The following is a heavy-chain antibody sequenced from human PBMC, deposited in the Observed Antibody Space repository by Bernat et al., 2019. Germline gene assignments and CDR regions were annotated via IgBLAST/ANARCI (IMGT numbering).Heavy chain of an antibody. D-gene: IGHD3-22*01. CDR1: GGTFSSYA. J-gene: IGHJ3*02. V-gene: IGHV1-69*01. CDR2: IIPIFGTA. Sequence: QVQLVQSGAEVKKPGSSVKVSCKASGGTFSSYANSWVRQAPGQGLEWMGGIIPIFGTANYAQKFQGRVTITADESPSTADMELSSLRSEDTAVYYCARGSFIRDYYDSSGRSDAFDIWGQGTMVTVSS. CDR3: ARGSFIRDYYDSSGRSDAFDI.